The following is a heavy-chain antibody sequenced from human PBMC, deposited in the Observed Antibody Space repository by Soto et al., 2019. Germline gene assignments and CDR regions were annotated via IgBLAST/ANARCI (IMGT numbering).Heavy chain of an antibody. CDR3: ARDPTGVVPRVI. CDR1: GGSISSCDYY. J-gene: IGHJ3*02. Sequence: QVQLQESGPGLVKPSQTLSLTCTVSGGSISSCDYYWSWIRQPPGQGLEWIGYIYYSGSTYYNPSLKSRVTISVDTPKHQFSLKLSSVTAADTAVYYCARDPTGVVPRVIWGQGTMVTFSS. D-gene: IGHD2-15*01. V-gene: IGHV4-30-4*01. CDR2: IYYSGST.